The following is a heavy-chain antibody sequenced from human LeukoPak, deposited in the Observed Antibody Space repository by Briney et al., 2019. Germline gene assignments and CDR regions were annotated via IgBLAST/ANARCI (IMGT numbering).Heavy chain of an antibody. D-gene: IGHD3-9*01. J-gene: IGHJ4*02. CDR1: GFTFSSYG. CDR3: AKVQGRYFDWSDFDY. V-gene: IGHV3-30*02. CDR2: IRYDGSNK. Sequence: GGSVRLSCAASGFTFSSYGMHWVRQAPGKGLEWVAFIRYDGSNKYYADSVKGRFTISRDNSKNTLYLQMNSLRAEDTAAYYCAKVQGRYFDWSDFDYWGQGTLVTVSS.